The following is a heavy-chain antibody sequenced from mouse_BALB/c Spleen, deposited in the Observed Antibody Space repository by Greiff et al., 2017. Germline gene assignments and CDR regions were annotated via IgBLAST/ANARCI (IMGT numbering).Heavy chain of an antibody. CDR2: IDPANGNT. V-gene: IGHV14-3*02. CDR1: GFNIKDTY. CDR3: ARSLMGAMDY. D-gene: IGHD6-1*01. J-gene: IGHJ4*01. Sequence: VHVKQSGAELVKPGASVKLSCTASGFNIKDTYMHWVKQRPEQGLEWIGRIDPANGNTKYDPKFQGKATITADTSSNTAYLQLSSLTSEDTAVYYCARSLMGAMDYWGQGTSVTVSS.